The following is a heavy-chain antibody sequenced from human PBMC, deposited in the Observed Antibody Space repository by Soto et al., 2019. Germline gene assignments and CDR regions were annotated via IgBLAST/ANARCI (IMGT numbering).Heavy chain of an antibody. D-gene: IGHD5-18*01. CDR2: INSDGSST. J-gene: IGHJ6*01. Sequence: EVQLVESGGGLVQPGGSLRLSCAASGFTFSSYWMHWVRQAPGKGLVWVSRINSDGSSTSYADSVKGRFTISRDNAKNTLYLQMNSLRAEDTAVYYCARGPKTWIQLWTRRGYGMDVWGQGTTVTVSS. CDR1: GFTFSSYW. V-gene: IGHV3-74*01. CDR3: ARGPKTWIQLWTRRGYGMDV.